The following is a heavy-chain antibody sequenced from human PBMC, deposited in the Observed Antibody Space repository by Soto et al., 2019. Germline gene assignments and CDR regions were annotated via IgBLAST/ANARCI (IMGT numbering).Heavy chain of an antibody. Sequence: QVQLQQRGAGLLKPSETLSLTCVVDGESFSGYYWAWIRQPPGKGLEWIGEINDSGSTNHKPSLKSRGTMSIDTSTNQFSLNLRSVTAADTGVYYCAKGGRFPEARYYFLDVWGNGTTVTVSS. J-gene: IGHJ6*03. V-gene: IGHV4-34*01. D-gene: IGHD3-3*01. CDR2: INDSGST. CDR1: GESFSGYY. CDR3: AKGGRFPEARYYFLDV.